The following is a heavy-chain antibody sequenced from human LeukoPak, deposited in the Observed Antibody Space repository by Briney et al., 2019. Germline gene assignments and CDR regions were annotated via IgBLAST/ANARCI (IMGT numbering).Heavy chain of an antibody. D-gene: IGHD6-19*01. CDR3: VSGSGWIFDY. J-gene: IGHJ4*02. CDR1: GLRFSSYW. Sequence: GGSLRLSCAASGLRFSSYWMDWVRQAPGKGLEWVAHIKEDGSGEYYVDSVKGRFTISIDDAKKSMYLQMNSLRVEDTAIYYCVSGSGWIFDYWGQGTLVTVSS. V-gene: IGHV3-7*03. CDR2: IKEDGSGE.